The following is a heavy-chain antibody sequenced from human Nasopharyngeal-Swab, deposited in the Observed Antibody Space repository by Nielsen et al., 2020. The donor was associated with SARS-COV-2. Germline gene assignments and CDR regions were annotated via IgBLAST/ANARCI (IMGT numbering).Heavy chain of an antibody. V-gene: IGHV5-51*01. D-gene: IGHD5-24*01. Sequence: GGSLRLSCKGSGYSFTSYWIGWVRQMPGKGLEWMGIIYPGDSDTRYSPSFQGQVTISADKSISTAYLQWSSLKASDTAMYYCERREKGKERDYYYGMDVWGQGTTVTVSS. CDR3: ERREKGKERDYYYGMDV. CDR2: IYPGDSDT. CDR1: GYSFTSYW. J-gene: IGHJ6*02.